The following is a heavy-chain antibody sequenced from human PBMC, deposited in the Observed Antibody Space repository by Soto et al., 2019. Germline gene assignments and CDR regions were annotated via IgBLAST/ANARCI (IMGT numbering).Heavy chain of an antibody. CDR1: GSTFDDYA. D-gene: IGHD4-17*01. J-gene: IGHJ4*02. CDR3: AKDRVSVTTGFDY. CDR2: ISWNSGSI. V-gene: IGHV3-9*01. Sequence: EVQLVESGGGLVQPGRSLRLSCAASGSTFDDYAMHWVRQAPGKGLEWVSGISWNSGSIGYADSVKGRFTISRDNAKNSLYLQMNSLRAEDTALYYCAKDRVSVTTGFDYWGQGTLVTVSS.